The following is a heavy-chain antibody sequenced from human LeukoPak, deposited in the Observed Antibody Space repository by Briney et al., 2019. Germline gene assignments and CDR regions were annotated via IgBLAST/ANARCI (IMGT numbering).Heavy chain of an antibody. V-gene: IGHV4-4*02. CDR3: ARGVVVPAARLYYFDY. D-gene: IGHD2-2*01. Sequence: GSLRLSCAASGFTFSSYWMNWVRQPPGKGLEWIGEIYHSGSTNYNPSLKSRVTISVDKSKNQFSLRLSSVTAADTAVYYCARGVVVPAARLYYFDYWGQGTLVTVSS. CDR1: GFTFSSYW. CDR2: IYHSGST. J-gene: IGHJ4*02.